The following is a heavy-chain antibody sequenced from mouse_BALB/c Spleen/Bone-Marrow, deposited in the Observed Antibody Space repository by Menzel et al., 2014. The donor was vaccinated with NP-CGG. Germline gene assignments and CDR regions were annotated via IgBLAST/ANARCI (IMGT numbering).Heavy chain of an antibody. CDR1: GYTFTDYN. Sequence: EVQLVESGPELVKPGASVKISCKASGYTFTDYNMHWVKQSHGKSLEWIGYIYPYNGGTGYNQKFKSKATLTVDNSSSTAYMELRSLTSEDSAVYYCATRFITMAGYWGQGTTLTVSS. CDR3: ATRFITMAGY. V-gene: IGHV1S29*02. CDR2: IYPYNGGT. J-gene: IGHJ2*01. D-gene: IGHD1-2*01.